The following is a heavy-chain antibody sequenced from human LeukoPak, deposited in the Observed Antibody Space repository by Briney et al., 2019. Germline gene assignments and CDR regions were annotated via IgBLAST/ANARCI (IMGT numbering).Heavy chain of an antibody. CDR3: AKRDGYNGGGFDY. CDR1: GFTFSSYS. V-gene: IGHV3-23*01. Sequence: AGGSLRLSCAASGFTFSSYSMNWVRQAPGKGLEWVSAISGSGGSTYYADSVKGRFTISRDNSKNTLYLQMNSLRAEDTAVYYCAKRDGYNGGGFDYWGQGTLVTVSS. J-gene: IGHJ4*02. D-gene: IGHD5-24*01. CDR2: ISGSGGST.